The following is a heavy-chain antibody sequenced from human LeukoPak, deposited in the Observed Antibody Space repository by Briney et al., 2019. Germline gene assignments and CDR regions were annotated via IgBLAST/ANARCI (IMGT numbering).Heavy chain of an antibody. CDR3: ARPLNLHVNGADV. CDR2: ISGGGGST. CDR1: GFTFSSYW. J-gene: IGHJ6*02. V-gene: IGHV3-21*01. D-gene: IGHD4-11*01. Sequence: SGGSLRLSCAASGFTFSSYWMHWVRQAPGKGLEWVSTISGGGGSTYYADSVKGRFTISRDNAKNSLYLQMNSLRAEDTAVYYCARPLNLHVNGADVWGQGTTVTVSS.